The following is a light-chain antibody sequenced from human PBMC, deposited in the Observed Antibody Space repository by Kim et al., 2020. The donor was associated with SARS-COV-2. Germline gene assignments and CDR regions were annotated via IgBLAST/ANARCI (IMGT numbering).Light chain of an antibody. V-gene: IGKV3-20*01. CDR3: QQNGDTPAFI. J-gene: IGKJ2*01. Sequence: ELVLTQSPGTLSLSPGERATLSCRASQSIPSSHLAWYQQKPGQAPRLLIYAASSRATGIPDRFSGSWSGTDFTLSISRLEPEDFAVYYCQQNGDTPAFIFGQGTKLEI. CDR1: QSIPSSH. CDR2: AAS.